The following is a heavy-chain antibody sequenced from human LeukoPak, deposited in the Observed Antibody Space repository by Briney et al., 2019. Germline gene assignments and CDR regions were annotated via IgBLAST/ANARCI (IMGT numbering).Heavy chain of an antibody. D-gene: IGHD2-21*02. CDR2: ISRSGSTK. V-gene: IGHV3-48*03. Sequence: GGSLRLSCAASGFTFSSYAVTWVRQAPGKGLEWISYISRSGSTKYYGDSVKGRFTTSRDNAKNSLYLQMNSLGAEDSALYYCARDRGGGDIYFDYWGQGTLVTVSS. CDR3: ARDRGGGDIYFDY. CDR1: GFTFSSYA. J-gene: IGHJ4*02.